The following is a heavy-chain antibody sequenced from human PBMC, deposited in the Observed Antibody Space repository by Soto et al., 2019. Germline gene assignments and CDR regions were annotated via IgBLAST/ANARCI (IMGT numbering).Heavy chain of an antibody. V-gene: IGHV4-34*01. D-gene: IGHD4-17*01. CDR1: GGSFSGYY. J-gene: IGHJ4*02. Sequence: SETLSLTCAVYGGSFSGYYWSWIRQPPGKGLEWIGEINHSGSTNYNPPLKSRVTISVDTSKNQFSLKLSSVTAADTAVYYCARNSYGDYDLDYWGQGTLVTVSS. CDR2: INHSGST. CDR3: ARNSYGDYDLDY.